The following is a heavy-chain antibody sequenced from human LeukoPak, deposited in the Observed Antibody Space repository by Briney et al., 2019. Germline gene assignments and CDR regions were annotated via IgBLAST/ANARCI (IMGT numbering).Heavy chain of an antibody. J-gene: IGHJ6*02. V-gene: IGHV4-34*01. CDR1: GGSFSGYY. Sequence: SETLSLTCAVYGGSFSGYYWSWVRQPPGKGLEWIGEINHSGSTNYNPSLKSRVTISVDTSKNQFSLKLSSVTAADTAVYYCAEGVAAAGREYGMDVWGQGTTVTVSS. CDR2: INHSGST. D-gene: IGHD6-13*01. CDR3: AEGVAAAGREYGMDV.